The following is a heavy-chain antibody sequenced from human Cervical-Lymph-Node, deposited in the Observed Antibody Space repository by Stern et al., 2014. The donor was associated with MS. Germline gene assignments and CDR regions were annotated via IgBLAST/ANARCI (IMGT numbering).Heavy chain of an antibody. D-gene: IGHD3-22*01. J-gene: IGHJ4*02. V-gene: IGHV4-31*02. CDR1: SGSISSGTYY. Sequence: QLQLQESGPGLVKPSQTLSLTCTVSSGSISSGTYYWSWIRQHPGKGLEWIGYIYYSGSTYYIPSLKSRVTISVDTSKNHFSLRLSSVTAADTAVYYCARTYDSSGYYFDYWGQGTLVTVSS. CDR3: ARTYDSSGYYFDY. CDR2: IYYSGST.